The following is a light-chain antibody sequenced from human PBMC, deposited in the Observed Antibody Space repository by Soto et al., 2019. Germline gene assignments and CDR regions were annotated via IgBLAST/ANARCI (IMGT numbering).Light chain of an antibody. CDR2: GAS. J-gene: IGKJ1*01. CDR3: QQYGSSPET. CDR1: QGIFYN. Sequence: EIMLTQSPATLSVSPGERATLSCRASQGIFYNLAWYQQRPGQAPRVLIFGASRRATGIPDRFSGSGSGTDFTLTISRLEPEDFAVYYCQQYGSSPETFGQGTKVDIK. V-gene: IGKV3-20*01.